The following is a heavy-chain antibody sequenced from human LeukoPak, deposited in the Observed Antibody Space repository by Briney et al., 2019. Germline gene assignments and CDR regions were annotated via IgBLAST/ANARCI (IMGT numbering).Heavy chain of an antibody. V-gene: IGHV1-2*07. CDR2: INPNSDGI. J-gene: IGHJ5*02. D-gene: IGHD6-19*01. Sequence: ASVKVSCKASGYTFTDHYMHWVRQAPGQGLEWMGWINPNSDGINNYAHKFQGRVTMTRDTSISTAYMELSGLTSDDTAVYYCARLTPRIAVAGTRSPNWFDPWGQGTLVTVSS. CDR3: ARLTPRIAVAGTRSPNWFDP. CDR1: GYTFTDHY.